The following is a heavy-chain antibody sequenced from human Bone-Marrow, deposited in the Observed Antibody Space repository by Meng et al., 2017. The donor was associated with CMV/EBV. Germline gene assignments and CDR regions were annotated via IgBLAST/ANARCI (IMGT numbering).Heavy chain of an antibody. Sequence: SETLSLTCSVFGGSISRYYWSWIRQIPGKGLEWIGYVYSSGTTKYNPSLRSRVTISVDTSKNQFSLILSSVTAADTAVYFCAMGGGVPGTGWFDPWGQGTLVTFYS. V-gene: IGHV4-59*01. CDR2: VYSSGTT. CDR1: GGSISRYY. CDR3: AMGGGVPGTGWFDP. J-gene: IGHJ5*02. D-gene: IGHD6-19*01.